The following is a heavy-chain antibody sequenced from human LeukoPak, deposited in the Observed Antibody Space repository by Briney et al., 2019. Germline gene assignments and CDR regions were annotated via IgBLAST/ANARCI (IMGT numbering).Heavy chain of an antibody. CDR2: IYYSGST. J-gene: IGHJ4*02. D-gene: IGHD3-22*01. Sequence: SETPSLTCTISGGSISSSSYYWGWIRQPPGKGLEWIGSIYYSGSTYYNPPLKSRVTISVDTSKNQFSLKLSSVTAADTAVYYCARGLGYISSGYPDDYWGQGTLVTVSS. CDR3: ARGLGYISSGYPDDY. V-gene: IGHV4-39*07. CDR1: GGSISSSSYY.